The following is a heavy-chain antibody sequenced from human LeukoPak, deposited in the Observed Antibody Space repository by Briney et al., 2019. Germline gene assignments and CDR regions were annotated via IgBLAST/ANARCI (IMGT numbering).Heavy chain of an antibody. CDR1: GYIFINYG. CDR3: ARGSEYSSSPPDPGY. Sequence: GASVKVSCKASGYIFINYGISWVRQVPGQGLEWMGRIIPILGIANYAQKFQGRVTITADKSTSTAYMELSSLRSEDTAVYYCARGSEYSSSPPDPGYWGQGTLVTVSS. J-gene: IGHJ4*02. V-gene: IGHV1-69*04. CDR2: IIPILGIA. D-gene: IGHD6-6*01.